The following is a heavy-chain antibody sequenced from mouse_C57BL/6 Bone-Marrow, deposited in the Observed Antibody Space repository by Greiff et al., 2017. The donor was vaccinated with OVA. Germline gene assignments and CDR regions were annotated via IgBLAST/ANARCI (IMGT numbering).Heavy chain of an antibody. CDR1: GYTFTSYT. J-gene: IGHJ1*03. CDR2: INPSSGYT. V-gene: IGHV1-4*01. CDR3: ASAELGLWYFDG. D-gene: IGHD4-1*01. Sequence: QVQLQQSGAELARPGASVKMSCKASGYTFTSYTMHWVKQRPGQGLEWIGYINPSSGYTKYNQKFKDKATLTADKSSSTAYMQLSSLTSEDSAVYFCASAELGLWYFDGWGTGTTVTVSS.